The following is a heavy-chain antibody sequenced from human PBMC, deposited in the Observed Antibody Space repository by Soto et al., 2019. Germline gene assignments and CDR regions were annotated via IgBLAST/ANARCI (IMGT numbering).Heavy chain of an antibody. V-gene: IGHV4-38-2*01. J-gene: IGHJ4*02. Sequence: WETLSLTCAVSGFSISSDSYWGWMRQSPGKGLEWIGTLSHSGRTFYKPSLKSRVTISADTTKNQFSLSLTSVTAADTAVYYCGHLKTDTEVTPAPPLFDSWGQGTLVTAPQ. CDR3: GHLKTDTEVTPAPPLFDS. D-gene: IGHD2-2*01. CDR1: GFSISSDSY. CDR2: LSHSGRT.